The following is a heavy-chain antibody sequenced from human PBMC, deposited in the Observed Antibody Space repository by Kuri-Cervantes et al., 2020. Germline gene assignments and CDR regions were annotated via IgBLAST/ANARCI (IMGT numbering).Heavy chain of an antibody. CDR3: AADRRSYDYVWGSYRVNFDY. Sequence: SVKVSCKASGFTFTSSAVQWVRQARGQRLEWIGWIVVGSGNTNYAQEFQERVTITRDMSTSTAYMELSSLRSEDTAVYYCAADRRSYDYVWGSYRVNFDYWGQGTLVTVSS. D-gene: IGHD3-16*02. J-gene: IGHJ4*02. V-gene: IGHV1-58*01. CDR1: GFTFTSSA. CDR2: IVVGSGNT.